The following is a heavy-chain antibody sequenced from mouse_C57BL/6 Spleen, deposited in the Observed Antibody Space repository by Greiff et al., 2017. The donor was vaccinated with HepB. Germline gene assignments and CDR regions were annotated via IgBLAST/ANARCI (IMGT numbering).Heavy chain of an antibody. CDR2: ISSGSSTI. CDR3: ARIYDYDGYFDV. D-gene: IGHD2-4*01. J-gene: IGHJ1*03. Sequence: EVMLVESGGGLVKPGGSLKLSCAASGFTFSDYGMHWVRQAPEKGLEWVAYISSGSSTIYYADTVKGRFTISRDNAKNTLFLQMTSLRSEDTAMYYCARIYDYDGYFDVWGTGTTVTVSS. V-gene: IGHV5-17*01. CDR1: GFTFSDYG.